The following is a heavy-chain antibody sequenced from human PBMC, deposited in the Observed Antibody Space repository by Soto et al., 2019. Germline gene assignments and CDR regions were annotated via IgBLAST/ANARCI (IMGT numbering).Heavy chain of an antibody. CDR2: IIPILGIA. CDR1: GGTFSSYA. Sequence: ASVKVSCKASGGTFSSYAISWVRQAPGQGLEWMGRIIPILGIANYAQKFQGRVTITADKSTSTAYMELSSLRSEDTAVYYCARDSPKSGSYYYWGQGTLVTVSS. J-gene: IGHJ4*02. CDR3: ARDSPKSGSYYY. D-gene: IGHD1-26*01. V-gene: IGHV1-69*04.